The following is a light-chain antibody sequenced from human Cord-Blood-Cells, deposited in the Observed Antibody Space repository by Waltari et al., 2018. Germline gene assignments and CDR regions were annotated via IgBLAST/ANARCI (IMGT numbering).Light chain of an antibody. CDR3: SSYTSSSTGV. CDR1: SSDVGGYNY. Sequence: QSALTQPASVSGSPGQSITISCTGTSSDVGGYNYVSWYQQHPGKAPKLMIYDVSNRPPGVSTRSSGSQSGNTASLTISGLQVEAEADYYCSSYTSSSTGVFGGGTKLTVL. V-gene: IGLV2-14*01. J-gene: IGLJ2*01. CDR2: DVS.